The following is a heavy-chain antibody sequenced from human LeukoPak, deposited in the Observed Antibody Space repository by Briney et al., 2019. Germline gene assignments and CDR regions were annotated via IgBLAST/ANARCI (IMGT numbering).Heavy chain of an antibody. CDR2: ILQVGSEK. V-gene: IGHV3-7*01. J-gene: IGHJ3*01. CDR3: ARDPGSDAFDF. Sequence: GGSLRLSCATSGFTFSGYFVTWVRQAPGNVLNWVANILQVGSEKYYVDSVQGLFTISRDNVKYALYLQMNSLRAEDTAVYYCARDPGSDAFDFWGQGTMVTVSS. D-gene: IGHD7-27*01. CDR1: GFTFSGYF.